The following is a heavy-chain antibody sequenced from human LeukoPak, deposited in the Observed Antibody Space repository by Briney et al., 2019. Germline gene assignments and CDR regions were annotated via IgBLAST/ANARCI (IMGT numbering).Heavy chain of an antibody. CDR3: TTENRIQLWLYYFDY. D-gene: IGHD5-18*01. J-gene: IGHJ4*02. V-gene: IGHV3-15*01. CDR2: IRSKTDGGTT. Sequence: PGGSLRPPCAASGFTFSNAWMSWVRQAPGKGLEWVGRIRSKTDGGTTDYAAPVKGRFTISRDDSKNTLYLQMNSLKTEDTAGYYCTTENRIQLWLYYFDYWGQGTLVTVSS. CDR1: GFTFSNAW.